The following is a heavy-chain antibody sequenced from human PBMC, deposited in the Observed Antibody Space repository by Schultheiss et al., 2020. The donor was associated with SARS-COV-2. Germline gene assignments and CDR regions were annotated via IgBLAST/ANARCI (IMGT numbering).Heavy chain of an antibody. CDR3: AVSSRTFFKWLRSFSSYGMDV. J-gene: IGHJ6*02. V-gene: IGHV1-69*06. D-gene: IGHD5-12*01. CDR2: IIPIFGTA. CDR1: GGTFSSYA. Sequence: SVKVSCKASGGTFSSYAISWVRQAPGQGLEWMGGIIPIFGTANYAQKFQGRVTITADKSTSTAYMELSSLRSEDTAVYYCAVSSRTFFKWLRSFSSYGMDVWGQGTTVTVSS.